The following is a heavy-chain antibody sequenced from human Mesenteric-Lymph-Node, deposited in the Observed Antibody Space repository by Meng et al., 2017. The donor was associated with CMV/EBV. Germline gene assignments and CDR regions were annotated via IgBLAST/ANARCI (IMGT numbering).Heavy chain of an antibody. CDR1: SNSSSNW. Sequence: SNSSSNWWSWVRQPPGKGLEWIGEIYHSGSTNYNPSLKSRVTISVDKSKNQFSLKLSSVTAADTAVYYCASLYYDILTGYKYYFDYWGQGTLVTVSS. CDR3: ASLYYDILTGYKYYFDY. V-gene: IGHV4-4*02. J-gene: IGHJ4*02. D-gene: IGHD3-9*01. CDR2: IYHSGST.